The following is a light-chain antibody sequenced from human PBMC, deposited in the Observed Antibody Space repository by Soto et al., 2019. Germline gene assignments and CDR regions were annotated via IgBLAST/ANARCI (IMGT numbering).Light chain of an antibody. CDR3: QQSYNSPQT. CDR1: HSIMTY. J-gene: IGKJ1*01. Sequence: VEMRQAPISLSACVGDGVTITCRASHSIMTYLNWYQLKPGKPPRLLIYAASSLQSGVPSRFSGSGSGTDFTLTITNLQPEDFATYSCQQSYNSPQTFGQGTKVDIK. V-gene: IGKV1-39*01. CDR2: AAS.